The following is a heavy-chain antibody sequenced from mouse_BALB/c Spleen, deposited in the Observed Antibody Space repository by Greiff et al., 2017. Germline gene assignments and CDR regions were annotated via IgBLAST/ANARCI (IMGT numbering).Heavy chain of an antibody. CDR2: IWAGGST. D-gene: IGHD2-4*01. CDR3: ARDGMITYYYAMDY. CDR1: GFSLTSYG. V-gene: IGHV2-9*02. Sequence: VQVVESGPGLVAPSQSLSITCTVSGFSLTSYGVHWVRQPPGKGLEWLGVIWAGGSTNYNSALMSRLSISKDNSKSQVFLKMNSLQTDDTAMYYCARDGMITYYYAMDYWGQGTSVTVSS. J-gene: IGHJ4*01.